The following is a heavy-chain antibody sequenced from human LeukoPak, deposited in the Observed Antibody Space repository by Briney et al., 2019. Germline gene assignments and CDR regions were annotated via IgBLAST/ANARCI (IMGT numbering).Heavy chain of an antibody. D-gene: IGHD3-9*01. V-gene: IGHV1-69*06. Sequence: ASVKVSCKASGGTFSSYAISWVRQAPGQGLEWMGGIIPIFGTANYAQKFQGRVTITADKSTSTAYMELSSLRSEDTAVYHCARGAYYDILTGYYNYSWFDPWGQGTLVTVSS. J-gene: IGHJ5*02. CDR3: ARGAYYDILTGYYNYSWFDP. CDR2: IIPIFGTA. CDR1: GGTFSSYA.